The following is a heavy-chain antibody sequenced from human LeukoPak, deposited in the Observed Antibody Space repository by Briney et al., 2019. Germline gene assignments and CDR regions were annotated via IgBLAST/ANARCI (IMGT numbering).Heavy chain of an antibody. J-gene: IGHJ4*02. CDR1: GFTFSSYG. CDR2: IRYDGSNK. V-gene: IGHV3-30*02. Sequence: GGSLRLSCAASGFTFSSYGMLWVRQAPGEGLEWVAFIRYDGSNKYYADSVKGRFTISRDNSKNTLYLQMNSLRAEDTAVYYCAKDQYYDFWSGYYDYWGQGTLVTVSS. CDR3: AKDQYYDFWSGYYDY. D-gene: IGHD3-3*01.